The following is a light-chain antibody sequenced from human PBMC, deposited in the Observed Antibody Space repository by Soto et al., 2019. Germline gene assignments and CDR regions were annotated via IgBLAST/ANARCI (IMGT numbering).Light chain of an antibody. Sequence: QLVLTQSSSXXXXXXXXXXXTCTLSSGHSSYIIAWHQQQPGKAPRYLMKLEGGGSYNRGSGVPDRFSGSSSGADRYLTISNRLFEDEADYYCETWDSNTQVFGGGTKLTVL. V-gene: IGLV4-60*02. J-gene: IGLJ3*02. CDR1: SGHSSYI. CDR2: LEGGGSY. CDR3: ETWDSNTQV.